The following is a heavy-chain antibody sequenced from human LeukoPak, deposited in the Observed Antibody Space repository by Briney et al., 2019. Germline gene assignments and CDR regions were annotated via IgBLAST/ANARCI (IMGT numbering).Heavy chain of an antibody. D-gene: IGHD3-22*01. CDR1: GASINNNF. CDR2: IYSSGSA. CDR3: ARHRDYYDT. V-gene: IGHV4-59*08. Sequence: PSETLSLTCTVSGASINNNFWTWIRQPPGKGLGWIGYIYSSGSAKYNPSLKSRVIISGDTSKNQISLNLTSVTAADTAVYFCARHRDYYDTWGHGTLVTVSS. J-gene: IGHJ4*01.